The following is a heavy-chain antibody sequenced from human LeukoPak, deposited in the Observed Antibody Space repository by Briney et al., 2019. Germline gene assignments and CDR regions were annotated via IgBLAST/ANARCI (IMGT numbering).Heavy chain of an antibody. CDR2: IYYSGST. D-gene: IGHD2-2*01. CDR1: GGSISSHY. V-gene: IGHV4-59*11. J-gene: IGHJ6*03. CDR3: ARVPGRRYYYYMDV. Sequence: SETLSLTCTVFGGSISSHYWSWIRQPPGKGLEWIGYIYYSGSTNYNPSLKSRVTISVDTSKNQFSLKLSSVTAADTAVYYCARVPGRRYYYYMDVWGKGTTVTVSS.